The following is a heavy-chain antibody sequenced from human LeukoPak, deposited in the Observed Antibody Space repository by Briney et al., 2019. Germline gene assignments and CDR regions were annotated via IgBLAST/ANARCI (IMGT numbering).Heavy chain of an antibody. V-gene: IGHV3-23*01. CDR3: AKPLLPVVTGGGDY. CDR2: ISGSGGST. CDR1: GFTFSSYA. Sequence: GGSLRLSCAASGFTFSSYAMSWVRQAPGKGLEWVSAISGSGGSTYYADSVKGRFTISRDNSKNTLYLQMNSLRAEDTAVYYCAKPLLPVVTGGGDYWGQGTLVTVSS. D-gene: IGHD2-15*01. J-gene: IGHJ4*02.